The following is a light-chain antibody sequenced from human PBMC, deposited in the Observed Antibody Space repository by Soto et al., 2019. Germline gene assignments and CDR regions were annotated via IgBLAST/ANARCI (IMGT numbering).Light chain of an antibody. CDR2: DAS. J-gene: IGKJ5*01. V-gene: IGKV3-11*01. CDR3: HQRQYWPPIT. CDR1: QSVSSY. Sequence: EIVLTQSPATLSLSPGERATLSCMASQSVSSYLAWYQQKPGQAPRLLIYDASNGATGIPARFSGSGSGTDFTLTISSLEPEDFAVYYCHQRQYWPPITFGQGTRLEIK.